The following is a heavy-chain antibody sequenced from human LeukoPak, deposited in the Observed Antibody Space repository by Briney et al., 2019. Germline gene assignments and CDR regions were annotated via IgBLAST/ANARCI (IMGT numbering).Heavy chain of an antibody. J-gene: IGHJ4*02. CDR2: IYHSGST. CDR3: ARDYRYYGGNAMYCFDY. Sequence: KASETLSLTCAVSGGSISSSNWWSWVRQPPGKGLEWIGEIYHSGSTNYNPSLKSRVTISVDKSKNQFSLKLSSVTAADTAVYYCARDYRYYGGNAMYCFDYWGQGTLVTVSS. CDR1: GGSISSSNW. V-gene: IGHV4-4*02. D-gene: IGHD4-23*01.